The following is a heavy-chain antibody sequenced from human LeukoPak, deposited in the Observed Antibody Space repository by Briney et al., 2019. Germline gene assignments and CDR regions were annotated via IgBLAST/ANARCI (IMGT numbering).Heavy chain of an antibody. CDR3: ARGPGMPGSSFDY. V-gene: IGHV1-8*01. CDR2: MYSNSGNT. J-gene: IGHJ4*02. D-gene: IGHD1-26*01. CDR1: GYTFTSYD. Sequence: ASVKVSCKASGYTFTSYDINWVRQATGHRLECMGWMYSNSGNTGDAQKFQGRVTMTRNTSISTAYMELSSLRSEDTAVYYCARGPGMPGSSFDYWGQGTLVTVSS.